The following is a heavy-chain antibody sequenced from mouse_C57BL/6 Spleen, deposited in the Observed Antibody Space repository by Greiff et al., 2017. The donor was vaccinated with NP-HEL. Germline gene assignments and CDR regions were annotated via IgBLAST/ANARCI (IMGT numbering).Heavy chain of an antibody. CDR1: GYTFTSYW. V-gene: IGHV1-72*01. J-gene: IGHJ2*01. CDR2: IDPNSGGT. D-gene: IGHD2-2*01. Sequence: QVHVKQPGAELVKPGASVKLSCKASGYTFTSYWMHWVKQRPGRGLEWIGRIDPNSGGTKYNEKFKSKATLTVDKPSSTAYMQLSSLTSEDSAVYYCARGVIYYGYDGRVFDYWGQGTTLTVSS. CDR3: ARGVIYYGYDGRVFDY.